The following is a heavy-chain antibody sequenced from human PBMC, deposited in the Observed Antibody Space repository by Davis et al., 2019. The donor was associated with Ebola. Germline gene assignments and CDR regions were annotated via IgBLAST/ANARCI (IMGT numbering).Heavy chain of an antibody. J-gene: IGHJ4*02. CDR2: IYYSGST. V-gene: IGHV4-39*01. CDR3: ARQWIQLWLDY. CDR1: GGSISSSSYY. D-gene: IGHD5-18*01. Sequence: MPSETLSLTCTVPGGSISSSSYYWGWIRQPPGKGLEWIGSIYYSGSTYYNPSLKSRVTISVDTSKNQFSLKLSSVTAADTAVYYCARQWIQLWLDYWGQGTLVTVSS.